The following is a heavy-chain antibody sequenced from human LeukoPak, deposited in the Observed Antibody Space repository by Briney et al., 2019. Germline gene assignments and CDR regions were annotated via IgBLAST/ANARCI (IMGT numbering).Heavy chain of an antibody. CDR3: TTVFQPLGYCSSTSCYPNY. CDR2: IKSKTDGGAT. V-gene: IGHV3-15*01. CDR1: GFTFSNAW. Sequence: GGSLRLSCDASGFTFSNAWMSCVRQAPGKGLEWVGRIKSKTDGGATDYAAPVKGRFTISRDDSKNTLYLQMNSLKTEDTAVYYCTTVFQPLGYCSSTSCYPNYWGQGTLVTVSS. J-gene: IGHJ4*02. D-gene: IGHD2-2*01.